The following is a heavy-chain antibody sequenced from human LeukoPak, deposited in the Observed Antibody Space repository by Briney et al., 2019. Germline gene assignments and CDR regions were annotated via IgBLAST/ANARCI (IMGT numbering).Heavy chain of an antibody. CDR1: GSTFSSYE. Sequence: GGSLRLSCAASGSTFSSYEMNWVRQAPGKGLEWVSYISSSGSTIYYADSVKGRFTISRDNAKNSLYLQMNSLRAEDTAVYYCARATPDYNDSSGYFDYWGQGTLVTVSS. V-gene: IGHV3-48*03. CDR3: ARATPDYNDSSGYFDY. J-gene: IGHJ4*02. CDR2: ISSSGSTI. D-gene: IGHD3-22*01.